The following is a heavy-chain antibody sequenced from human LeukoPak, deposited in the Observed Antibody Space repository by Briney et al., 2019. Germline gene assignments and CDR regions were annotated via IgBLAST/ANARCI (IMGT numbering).Heavy chain of an antibody. Sequence: ASVKVSCKASGYTLTCYYVHGVRQAPRQGLEWMGWVNPNSGDTNYAQKFQGRVSMTRDTSISTASMELSRLRSDDTAVFYCARGDRNWFDSWGQGTLVTVSS. CDR1: GYTLTCYY. CDR3: ARGDRNWFDS. CDR2: VNPNSGDT. D-gene: IGHD2-21*01. V-gene: IGHV1-2*02. J-gene: IGHJ5*01.